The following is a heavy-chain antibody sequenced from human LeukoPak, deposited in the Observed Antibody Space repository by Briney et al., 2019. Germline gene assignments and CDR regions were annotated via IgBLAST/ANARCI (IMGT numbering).Heavy chain of an antibody. CDR2: ISSSSSYI. V-gene: IGHV3-21*01. D-gene: IGHD4-23*01. Sequence: GGSLRLSCAASGFTFSSYSMNWVRQAPGKGLEWVSSISSSSSYIYYADSVKGRFTISRDNAKNSLYLQMNSLRAEDTAVYYCARDRWEETTVVTPMDYWGQGTLVTVSS. CDR3: ARDRWEETTVVTPMDY. J-gene: IGHJ4*02. CDR1: GFTFSSYS.